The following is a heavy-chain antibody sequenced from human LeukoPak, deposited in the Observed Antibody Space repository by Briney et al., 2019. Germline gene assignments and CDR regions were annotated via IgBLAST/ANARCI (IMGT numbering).Heavy chain of an antibody. CDR3: ARDQGYSYYYLDY. CDR2: INGNGAST. D-gene: IGHD5-18*01. CDR1: GFTFSSYA. Sequence: GGSLRLSCAGSGFTFSSYAMSWVRQAPGKGLEWVSGINGNGASTYYSDSVKGRFTISRDNSKNTLYLQMRSLRAEDTAVYYCARDQGYSYYYLDYWGQGTLVTVSS. V-gene: IGHV3-23*01. J-gene: IGHJ4*02.